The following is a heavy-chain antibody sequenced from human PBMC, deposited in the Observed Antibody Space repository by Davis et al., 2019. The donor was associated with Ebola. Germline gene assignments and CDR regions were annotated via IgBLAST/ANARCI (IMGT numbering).Heavy chain of an antibody. CDR1: GFTFSSYG. J-gene: IGHJ4*02. CDR3: ARDGSNSYLDY. D-gene: IGHD6-6*01. Sequence: GESLKISCAASGFTFSSYGMHWVRQAPGKGLEWVAVISSDGSNKYYADSVKGRFTISRDNAKNSLYLQMNSLRAEDTAVYYCARDGSNSYLDYWGQGNLVTVSS. CDR2: ISSDGSNK. V-gene: IGHV3-30*03.